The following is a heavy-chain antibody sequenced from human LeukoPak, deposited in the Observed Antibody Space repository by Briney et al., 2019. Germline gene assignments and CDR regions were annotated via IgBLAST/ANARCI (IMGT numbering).Heavy chain of an antibody. CDR2: INHSGRT. CDR3: VRHGCFYFYY. D-gene: IGHD2-8*01. J-gene: IGHJ4*02. CDR1: GGSFSGNY. V-gene: IGHV4-34*01. Sequence: SETLSLTCGVYGGSFSGNYWSWIRQPQGKGLEWIGQINHSGRTSYNPSLRSRVTISIDTSRNQFSLRLSSVTAADTAVYYCVRHGCFYFYYWGQGTLVTVSS.